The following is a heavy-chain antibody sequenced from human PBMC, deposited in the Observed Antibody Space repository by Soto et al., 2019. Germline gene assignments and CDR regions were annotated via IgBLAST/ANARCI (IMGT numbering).Heavy chain of an antibody. CDR1: GFTFSNYA. D-gene: IGHD3-10*01. Sequence: GGSLRLSCAASGFTFSNYAMSWVRQAPGRGLEWVSTISGLGDNTYYADSVKGRFTISRDNSKNTLYLQMDTPRADDTAVYYCTNRGGASGSYNYWGQGTLVTVSS. J-gene: IGHJ4*02. CDR2: ISGLGDNT. CDR3: TNRGGASGSYNY. V-gene: IGHV3-23*01.